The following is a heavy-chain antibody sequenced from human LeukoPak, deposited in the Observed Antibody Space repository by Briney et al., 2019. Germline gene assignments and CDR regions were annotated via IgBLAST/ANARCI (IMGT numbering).Heavy chain of an antibody. V-gene: IGHV4-39*07. J-gene: IGHJ4*02. CDR3: ARGSPRSRGYYFDY. D-gene: IGHD6-25*01. Sequence: PSGTLSLTCTVSGDSISNSAYHWGWLRQPPGKGLEYIGRISYTGSTYYNPSLKSRVTISVDTSKNQFSLKLSSVTAADTAVYYCARGSPRSRGYYFDYWGQGTLVTVSS. CDR1: GDSISNSAYH. CDR2: ISYTGST.